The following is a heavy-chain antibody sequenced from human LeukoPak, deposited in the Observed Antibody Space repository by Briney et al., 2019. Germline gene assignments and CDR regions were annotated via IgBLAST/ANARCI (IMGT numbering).Heavy chain of an antibody. CDR1: EYTFTGYY. J-gene: IGHJ4*02. CDR3: ARDYDSSGYGDFDY. V-gene: IGHV1-2*02. D-gene: IGHD3-22*01. CDR2: INPNNGGT. Sequence: ASVKVSCKASEYTFTGYYIHWVRQAPGQGLEWMAWINPNNGGTNSAQNFQGRVTMTRDTSTSTVYMELSSLRSEDTAVYFCARDYDSSGYGDFDYWGQGTLVTVSS.